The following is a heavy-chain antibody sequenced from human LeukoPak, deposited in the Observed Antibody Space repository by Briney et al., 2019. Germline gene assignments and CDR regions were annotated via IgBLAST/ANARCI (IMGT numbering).Heavy chain of an antibody. CDR2: INHSGST. V-gene: IGHV4-34*01. Sequence: SETLSLTCAVYRGPFSGYYWSWIRQPPGKGLEWIGEINHSGSTNYNPSLKSRVTISVDTSKNQFSLELSSVTAADTAVYYCARDSIMITFGGVISEGGIDYWGQGTLVTVSS. J-gene: IGHJ4*02. D-gene: IGHD3-16*02. CDR3: ARDSIMITFGGVISEGGIDY. CDR1: RGPFSGYY.